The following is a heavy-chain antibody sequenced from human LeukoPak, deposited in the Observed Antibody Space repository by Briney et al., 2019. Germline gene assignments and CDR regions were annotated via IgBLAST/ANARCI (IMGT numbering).Heavy chain of an antibody. CDR1: GVSISGHY. J-gene: IGHJ3*02. V-gene: IGHV4-59*11. CDR3: ARAPRLAGAFDI. D-gene: IGHD5-12*01. Sequence: SETLSLTCSVSGVSISGHYWSWIRLPPGKGLEWIGYISHSGDTRYSPSLKSRVTISLDTSKNQFSLKLSSVTAADTAVYYCARAPRLAGAFDIWGQGTMVTVSS. CDR2: ISHSGDT.